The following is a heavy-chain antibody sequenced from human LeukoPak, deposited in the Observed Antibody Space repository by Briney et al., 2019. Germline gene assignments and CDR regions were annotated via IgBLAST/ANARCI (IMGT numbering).Heavy chain of an antibody. CDR2: IKQDGSEK. V-gene: IGHV3-7*01. J-gene: IGHJ4*02. CDR1: GFTFSSYW. Sequence: GGSLRLSCAASGFTFSSYWMSWVRQAPGKGLEWVANIKQDGSEKYYVDSVKGRFTISRDNAKNSLYLQMNSLRAEDTAVYYCATIGDLAYCGGDCYRQDYWGQGTLVTVSS. CDR3: ATIGDLAYCGGDCYRQDY. D-gene: IGHD2-21*01.